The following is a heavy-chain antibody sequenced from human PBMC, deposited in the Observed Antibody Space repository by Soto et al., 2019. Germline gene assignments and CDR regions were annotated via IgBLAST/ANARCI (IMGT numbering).Heavy chain of an antibody. CDR2: MNPNSGNT. D-gene: IGHD6-13*01. J-gene: IGHJ6*02. CDR3: ARRGYSSSWYYYYYYGMDV. CDR1: GYTFTSYD. Sequence: QVQLVQSGAEVKKPGASVKVSCKASGYTFTSYDINWVRQATGQGLEWMGWMNPNSGNTGYAQKFQGRVTMTRNTSXSXAHXELSSLRSEDTAVYYCARRGYSSSWYYYYYYGMDVWGQGTTVTVSS. V-gene: IGHV1-8*01.